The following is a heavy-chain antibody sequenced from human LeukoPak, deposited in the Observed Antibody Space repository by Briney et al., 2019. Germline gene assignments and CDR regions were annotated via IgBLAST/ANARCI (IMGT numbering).Heavy chain of an antibody. D-gene: IGHD3-22*01. Sequence: TSVKVSCKASGYTFTSYGISWVRQAPGQGLEWMGGIIPIFGTANYAQKFQGRVTITADESTSTAYMELSSLRSEDTAVYYCALGDYYDSSGYVWGKGTTVTISS. CDR3: ALGDYYDSSGYV. CDR1: GYTFTSYG. CDR2: IIPIFGTA. V-gene: IGHV1-69*13. J-gene: IGHJ6*04.